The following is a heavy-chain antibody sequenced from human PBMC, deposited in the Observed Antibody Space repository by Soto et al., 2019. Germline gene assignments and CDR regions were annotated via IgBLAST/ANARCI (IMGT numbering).Heavy chain of an antibody. D-gene: IGHD3-9*01. Sequence: QVQLQQWGAGLLKPSETLSLTCAVYGGSFSGYYWSWIRQPPGKGLEWIGEINHSGSTNYNTSLKSPVTISVDTSKNQCSLKLSSVTAADTAVYYCARAPMYYDILTGHYCFDYCGQGTLVTVSS. CDR3: ARAPMYYDILTGHYCFDY. V-gene: IGHV4-34*01. CDR1: GGSFSGYY. CDR2: INHSGST. J-gene: IGHJ4*02.